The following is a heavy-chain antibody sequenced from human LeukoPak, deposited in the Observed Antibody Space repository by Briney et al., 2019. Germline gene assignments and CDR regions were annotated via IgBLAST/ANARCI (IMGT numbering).Heavy chain of an antibody. CDR1: GYTFTSYD. J-gene: IGHJ5*02. CDR3: ARGWFPFFTMTESDWFDP. CDR2: MNPNSGNT. D-gene: IGHD3-22*01. Sequence: ASVKVSCKASGYTFTSYDINWVRQATGQGLERMGWMNPNSGNTGYAQKFQGRVTITRNTSISTAYMELSSLRSEDTAVYYCARGWFPFFTMTESDWFDPWGQGTLVTVSS. V-gene: IGHV1-8*03.